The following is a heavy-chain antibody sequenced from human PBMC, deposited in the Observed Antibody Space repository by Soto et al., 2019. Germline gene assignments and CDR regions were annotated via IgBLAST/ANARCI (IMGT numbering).Heavy chain of an antibody. Sequence: GGSLRLSCAASGFTVSSNYMSWVRQAPGKGLEWVSFISSSGSYIYYADSVKGRFTISRDNAKNSLYLQMNSLRAEDTAVYYCARDQVYYDFWSGYYIHWGQGTLVTVSS. CDR3: ARDQVYYDFWSGYYIH. J-gene: IGHJ4*02. CDR1: GFTVSSNY. V-gene: IGHV3-21*01. D-gene: IGHD3-3*01. CDR2: ISSSGSYI.